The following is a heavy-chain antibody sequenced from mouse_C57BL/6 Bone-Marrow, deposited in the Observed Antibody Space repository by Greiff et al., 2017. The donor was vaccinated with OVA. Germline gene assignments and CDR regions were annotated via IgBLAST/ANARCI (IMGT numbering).Heavy chain of an antibody. V-gene: IGHV1-53*01. D-gene: IGHD2-12*01. Sequence: QVQLQQPGTELVKPGASVKLSCKASGYTFTSYWMHWVKQRPGQGLEWIGNINPSNGGTNYNEKFKSKATLTVDKSSSTAYMQLSSLTSEDSAVYYCARENPMGLLRYAMDYWGQGTSVTVSS. CDR1: GYTFTSYW. CDR3: ARENPMGLLRYAMDY. CDR2: INPSNGGT. J-gene: IGHJ4*01.